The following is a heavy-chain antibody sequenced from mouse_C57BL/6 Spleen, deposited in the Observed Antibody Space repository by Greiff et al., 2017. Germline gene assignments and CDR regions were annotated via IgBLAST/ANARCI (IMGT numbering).Heavy chain of an antibody. Sequence: EVKLVESEGGLVQPGSSMKLSCTASGFTFSDYYMAWVRQVPEKGLEWVANINYDGSSTYYLDSLKSRFIISRDNAKNILYLQMSSLKSEDTATYYCARDGGDVYAMDYWGQGTSVTVSS. CDR3: ARDGGDVYAMDY. J-gene: IGHJ4*01. V-gene: IGHV5-16*01. CDR2: INYDGSST. CDR1: GFTFSDYY.